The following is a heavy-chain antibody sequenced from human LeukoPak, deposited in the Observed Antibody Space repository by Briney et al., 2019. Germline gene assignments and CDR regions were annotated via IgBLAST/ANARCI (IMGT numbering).Heavy chain of an antibody. CDR1: GFTFSIYG. J-gene: IGHJ4*02. D-gene: IGHD1-1*01. CDR2: ISSSGDSA. V-gene: IGHV3-23*01. Sequence: GGSLRLSCAASGFTFSIYGMSWVRQAPGKGLEWVSGISSSGDSAYYADSVKGRFTISRDNSKSTLFLQMNSLRAEDTALYYCSKEFTKEWGQGTLVTVSS. CDR3: SKEFTKE.